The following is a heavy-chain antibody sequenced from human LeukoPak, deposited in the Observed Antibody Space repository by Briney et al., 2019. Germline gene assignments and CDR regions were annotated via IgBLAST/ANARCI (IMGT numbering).Heavy chain of an antibody. CDR3: ARDNYYDSSGYYYGFDY. Sequence: PGGSLRLSCAASGFTFSSYGMHWVRQAPGKGLEWVAVIWYDGSNKYYADSVKGRFTISRDNSKNTLYLQMNSLRAEDTAVYYCARDNYYDSSGYYYGFDYWGQGTLVTVSS. V-gene: IGHV3-33*01. CDR1: GFTFSSYG. J-gene: IGHJ4*02. D-gene: IGHD3-22*01. CDR2: IWYDGSNK.